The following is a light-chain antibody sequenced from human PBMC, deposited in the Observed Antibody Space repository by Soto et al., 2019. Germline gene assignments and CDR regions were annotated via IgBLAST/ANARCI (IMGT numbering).Light chain of an antibody. Sequence: QSALTQPPSASGSPGQSVTLSFTGTKSDIGVYDFVSWDQHHPGKAPRLIICEVVQRPSGVPDRFSGSKSGNTASLTVSGLQAADEADYFCKSYAGSNTYVFGSGTKVTVL. V-gene: IGLV2-8*01. CDR1: KSDIGVYDF. CDR2: EVV. J-gene: IGLJ1*01. CDR3: KSYAGSNTYV.